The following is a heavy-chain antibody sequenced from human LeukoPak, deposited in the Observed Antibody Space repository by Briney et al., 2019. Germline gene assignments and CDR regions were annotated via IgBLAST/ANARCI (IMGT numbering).Heavy chain of an antibody. J-gene: IGHJ4*02. CDR3: VTEGPARSFYY. V-gene: IGHV3-64D*06. CDR2: ISSNGGSI. CDR1: GFTFSSYA. Sequence: PGGSLRLSCSASGFTFSSYAMHWVRQAPGKGLEYVSGISSNGGSIYYADSVKGRFTISRDNYKNTLSLQMSSLRAEDTAVYYCVTEGPARSFYYWGQGTLVTVSS.